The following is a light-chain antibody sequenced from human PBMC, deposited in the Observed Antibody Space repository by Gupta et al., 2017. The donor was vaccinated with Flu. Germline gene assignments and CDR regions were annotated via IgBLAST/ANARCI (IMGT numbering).Light chain of an antibody. J-gene: IGLJ2*01. CDR2: SNN. V-gene: IGLV1-47*01. CDR3: TAWDDSLSGPV. CDR1: SSNIGSNY. Sequence: QSVLTQPPSASGTPGQRVTISCSGSSSNIGSNYGYWYQQLPGTAPKLLIYSNNQRPSGVPDRFSGSKSGTSASLAISGLRSEDEADYYCTAWDDSLSGPVFGGGIKLTV.